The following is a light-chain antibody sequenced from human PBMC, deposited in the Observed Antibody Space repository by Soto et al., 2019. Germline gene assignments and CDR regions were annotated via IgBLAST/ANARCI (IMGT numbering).Light chain of an antibody. CDR3: HHRSTWPFT. CDR2: DAS. V-gene: IGKV3-11*01. J-gene: IGKJ3*01. Sequence: EIVLTQSPATLSLSPGERATLSCRASQSISSYLAWYQQKPDQAPRLLIYDASNRATGIPARFSGSGSGTDFTLTIGSLAPDGLAVYYCHHRSTWPFTFGPGIKVDIK. CDR1: QSISSY.